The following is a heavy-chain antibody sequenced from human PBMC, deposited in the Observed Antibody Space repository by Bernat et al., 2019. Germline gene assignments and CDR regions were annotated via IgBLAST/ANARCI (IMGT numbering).Heavy chain of an antibody. CDR3: AKPRSGWYIFDY. D-gene: IGHD6-19*01. J-gene: IGHJ4*02. Sequence: VQLLESGGGLVQPGGSLRLSCAASGFTFSTYAMSWVRQAPGKGLEWVSSLTGSGDRTYYADSVKGRFTISRDNSKSTLYLQMNSLRAEDTAVYHCAKPRSGWYIFDYWGQGTLVTVSS. CDR2: LTGSGDRT. CDR1: GFTFSTYA. V-gene: IGHV3-23*01.